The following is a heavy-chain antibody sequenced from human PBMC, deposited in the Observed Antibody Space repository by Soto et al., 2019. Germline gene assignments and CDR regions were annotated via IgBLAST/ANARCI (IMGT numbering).Heavy chain of an antibody. CDR3: ARELGGVYSSGIDY. V-gene: IGHV4-30-4*01. CDR1: GGSISSGDYY. Sequence: QVQLQESGTGLVKPSQTLSLTCTVSGGSISSGDYYWSWIRQPPVQGLVWIVYIYYSGSTYYSPSLKSRVNISVDTSQNQFSLKLSSVTAADTAVYYCARELGGVYSSGIDYWGQGTLVTVSS. CDR2: IYYSGST. J-gene: IGHJ4*02. D-gene: IGHD6-19*01.